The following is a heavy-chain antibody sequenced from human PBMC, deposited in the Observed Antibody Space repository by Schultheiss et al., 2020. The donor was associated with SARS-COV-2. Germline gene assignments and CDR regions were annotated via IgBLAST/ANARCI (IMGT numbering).Heavy chain of an antibody. CDR1: GFTFSSYG. J-gene: IGHJ3*02. Sequence: GGSLRLSCAASGFTFSSYGMHWVRQAPGKGLEWVAVISYDGSNKYYADSVKGRFTISRDNSKNTLYLQMNSLRAEDTAVYYCAKDRAVAGFELDAFDIWGQGTMVTVSS. CDR3: AKDRAVAGFELDAFDI. D-gene: IGHD6-19*01. CDR2: ISYDGSNK. V-gene: IGHV3-30*18.